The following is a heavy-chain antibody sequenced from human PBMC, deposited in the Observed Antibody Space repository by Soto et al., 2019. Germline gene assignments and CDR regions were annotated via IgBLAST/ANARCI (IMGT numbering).Heavy chain of an antibody. J-gene: IGHJ5*02. CDR3: AHKRGYYDFWSGYAP. V-gene: IGHV2-5*02. CDR1: GFSLSTSGVG. D-gene: IGHD3-3*01. CDR2: IYWDDDK. Sequence: QITLKESGPTLVKPTQTLTLTCTFSGFSLSTSGVGVGWIRQPPGKALEWLALIYWDDDKRYSPSLKSRLTITKDTSKTQVVLTMTNMDTVDTATYYCAHKRGYYDFWSGYAPWGQGTLVTVSS.